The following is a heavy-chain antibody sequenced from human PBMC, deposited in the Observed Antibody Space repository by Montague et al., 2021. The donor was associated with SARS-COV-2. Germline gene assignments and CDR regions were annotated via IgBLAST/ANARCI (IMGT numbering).Heavy chain of an antibody. D-gene: IGHD5-12*01. J-gene: IGHJ3*02. CDR1: GGSISSSNYY. V-gene: IGHV4-39*02. Sequence: SETLSLTCTVSGGSISSSNYYRDWIRQPPGKGLEWIGSIYDSGSTYYNPSLKSRVTISVDTSKNHFSLKLSSVTAADTAVYYCARRGRKLLPVATTIGGFDIWGQGTMVTVSS. CDR2: IYDSGST. CDR3: ARRGRKLLPVATTIGGFDI.